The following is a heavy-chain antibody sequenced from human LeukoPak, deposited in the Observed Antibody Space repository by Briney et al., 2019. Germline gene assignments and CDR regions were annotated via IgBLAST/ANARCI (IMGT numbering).Heavy chain of an antibody. D-gene: IGHD1-26*01. CDR3: ARPYSTAWSADYFDY. CDR1: GFIFSDHY. CDR2: IRNKANGYTT. V-gene: IGHV3-72*01. Sequence: PGGPLRLSCAASGFIFSDHYMDWVRQAPGKGLEWVGRIRNKANGYTTVYAASVKGRFTISRDDSMNSVYLQMNSLRTEDTAVYYCARPYSTAWSADYFDYWGQGTLVTVSS. J-gene: IGHJ4*02.